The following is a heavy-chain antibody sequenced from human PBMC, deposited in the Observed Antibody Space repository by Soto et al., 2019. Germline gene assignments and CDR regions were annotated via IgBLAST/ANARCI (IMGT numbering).Heavy chain of an antibody. D-gene: IGHD5-18*01. CDR1: GESFTGYY. CDR2: INHYGGT. Sequence: SETLSLTCAVNGESFTGYYWTWIRQPPGKGLEWIGEINHYGGTNYNPSLKSRVTISEDTSKNQFSLKLTSVTAADTAVYYCARHSGFSYGATKRHYTYYGLDVWGQGTTVTVSS. V-gene: IGHV4-34*01. J-gene: IGHJ6*02. CDR3: ARHSGFSYGATKRHYTYYGLDV.